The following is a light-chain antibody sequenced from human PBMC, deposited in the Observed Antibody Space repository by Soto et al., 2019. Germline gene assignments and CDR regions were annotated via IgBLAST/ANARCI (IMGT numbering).Light chain of an antibody. CDR2: GAS. Sequence: IVLTQSPCTLSLSAGERTTLSWGASQSISRYLAWYQQKPGQGPRLLIYGASSRATGTPDRFSGSVSGTDFTLTINRLEPEDFALYYCQQYGSSPPTFGQGTKVDIK. CDR3: QQYGSSPPT. J-gene: IGKJ1*01. CDR1: QSISRY. V-gene: IGKV3-20*01.